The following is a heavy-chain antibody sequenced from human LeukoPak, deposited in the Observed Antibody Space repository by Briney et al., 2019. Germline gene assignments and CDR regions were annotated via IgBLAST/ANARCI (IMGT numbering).Heavy chain of an antibody. V-gene: IGHV1-18*01. CDR1: GYTFTSYG. J-gene: IGHJ6*03. D-gene: IGHD1-26*01. CDR3: ARDFHSGSYPNYYYYYYYMDV. Sequence: ASVKVSCKASGYTFTSYGISWVRQAPGQGLEWMGWISAYNGNTNYAQKLQGRVTMTTDTSTSTAYMELSSLRSEDTAVYYCARDFHSGSYPNYYYYYYYMDVWGKGTTVTVSS. CDR2: ISAYNGNT.